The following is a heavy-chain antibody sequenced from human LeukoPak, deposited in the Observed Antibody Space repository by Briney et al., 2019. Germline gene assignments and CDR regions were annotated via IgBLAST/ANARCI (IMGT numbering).Heavy chain of an antibody. CDR1: GFTFSSYG. V-gene: IGHV3-30*18. Sequence: GGSLRLSCAASGFTFSSYGMHWVRQAPGKGLEWVAVISYDGSNKYYADSVKGRFTISRDNAKNTLYLQMNSLRAEDTAVYYCAKHYTSALTNWFDTWGQETLVTVSS. CDR2: ISYDGSNK. CDR3: AKHYTSALTNWFDT. J-gene: IGHJ5*02. D-gene: IGHD6-19*01.